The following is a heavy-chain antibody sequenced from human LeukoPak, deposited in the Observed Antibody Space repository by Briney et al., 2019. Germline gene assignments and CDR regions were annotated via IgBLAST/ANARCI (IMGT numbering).Heavy chain of an antibody. CDR3: AKDGYGSGLYYFDY. CDR2: IRYDGSNK. J-gene: IGHJ4*02. Sequence: GSLRLSCAASGFTFDDYGMRWVRQAPGKGLEWVAFIRYDGSNKYYADSVKGRFTISRDNSKNTLYLQMNSLRAEDTAVYYCAKDGYGSGLYYFDYWGQGTLVTVSS. D-gene: IGHD5-12*01. CDR1: GFTFDDYG. V-gene: IGHV3-30*02.